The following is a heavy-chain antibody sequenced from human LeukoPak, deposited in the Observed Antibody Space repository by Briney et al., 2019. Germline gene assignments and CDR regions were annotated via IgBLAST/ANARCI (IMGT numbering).Heavy chain of an antibody. CDR2: IYYSGST. V-gene: IGHV4-59*08. CDR1: GGSISSYY. CDR3: ARHLGGYSSSWYYPEFDY. D-gene: IGHD6-13*01. J-gene: IGHJ4*02. Sequence: SETLSLTYTVSGGSISSYYCSWIRQPPGKGLEWIGYIYYSGSTNYNPSLKSRVTISVDTSKNQFSLKLSSVTAADTAVYYCARHLGGYSSSWYYPEFDYWGQGTLVTVSS.